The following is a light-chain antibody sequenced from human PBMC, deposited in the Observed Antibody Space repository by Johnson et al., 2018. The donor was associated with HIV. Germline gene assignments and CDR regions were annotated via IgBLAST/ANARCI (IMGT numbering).Light chain of an antibody. CDR2: ENN. V-gene: IGLV1-51*02. Sequence: QSVLTQPPSVSAAPGQKVTISCSGSSSNIGNNYVSWYQQLPGTAPKLLIYENNKRPSGIPDRFSGSKSGTSATLGITGLQTGDEADYYCGTWDSSLSAYFLGTGTKVTVL. J-gene: IGLJ1*01. CDR3: GTWDSSLSAYF. CDR1: SSNIGNNY.